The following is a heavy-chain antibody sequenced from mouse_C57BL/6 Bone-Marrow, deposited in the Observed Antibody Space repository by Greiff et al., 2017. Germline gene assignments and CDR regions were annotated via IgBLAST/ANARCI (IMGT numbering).Heavy chain of an antibody. D-gene: IGHD4-1*01. CDR2: IYPTSGRT. V-gene: IGHV1-55*01. Sequence: QVQLQQPGAELVKPGASVKMSCKASGYTFTSYWITWVKQRPGQGLEWIGDIYPTSGRTNYNEKFKGKAILTVDTSSNTAYMQLSSLTSEDSAVFDCARSGPLGRSVDYWGQGTTLTVSS. CDR1: GYTFTSYW. CDR3: ARSGPLGRSVDY. J-gene: IGHJ2*01.